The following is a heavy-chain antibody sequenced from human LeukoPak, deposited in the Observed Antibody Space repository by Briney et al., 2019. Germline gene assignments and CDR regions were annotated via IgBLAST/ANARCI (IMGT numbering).Heavy chain of an antibody. V-gene: IGHV3-30*18. CDR1: GFTFSTYG. D-gene: IGHD6-6*01. CDR3: AKTPRNIAARQSYFDY. Sequence: GRSLRLSCAASGFTFSTYGMHWVRQAPGKGLEWVAGISYDRSKKYYADSVKGRFTLSRDNPKSTLYLQMNSLRAEDTAVYYCAKTPRNIAARQSYFDYWGQGALVTVSS. J-gene: IGHJ4*02. CDR2: ISYDRSKK.